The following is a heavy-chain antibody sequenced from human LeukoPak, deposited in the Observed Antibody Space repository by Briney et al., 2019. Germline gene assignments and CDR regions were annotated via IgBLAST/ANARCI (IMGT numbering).Heavy chain of an antibody. CDR3: AKDRSTYYYDSSGYYH. D-gene: IGHD3-22*01. V-gene: IGHV3-66*01. Sequence: GGSLRLSCAASGFTVSSNYMSWVRQAPGKGLEWVSLIYNGGSTKYADAVKGRFTISRDNSKNTLYLQMNSLRAEDTAVYYCAKDRSTYYYDSSGYYHWGQGTLVTVSS. J-gene: IGHJ5*02. CDR1: GFTVSSNY. CDR2: IYNGGST.